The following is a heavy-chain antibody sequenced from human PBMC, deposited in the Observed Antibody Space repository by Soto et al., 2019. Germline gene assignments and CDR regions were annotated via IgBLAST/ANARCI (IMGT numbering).Heavy chain of an antibody. CDR3: ARAPMIGVVITPVHDAFDI. J-gene: IGHJ3*02. Sequence: ASVKDSCKATGYTFTSYAMHWLRQAPGQRREWMGWINAGNGNTKYSQKFQGRVTITRDTSASTAYMELSSLRSEDTAVYYCARAPMIGVVITPVHDAFDIWGQGTMVT. CDR1: GYTFTSYA. D-gene: IGHD3-22*01. V-gene: IGHV1-3*01. CDR2: INAGNGNT.